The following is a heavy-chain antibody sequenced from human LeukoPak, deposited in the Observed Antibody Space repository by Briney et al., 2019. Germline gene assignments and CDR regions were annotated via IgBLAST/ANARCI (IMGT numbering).Heavy chain of an antibody. D-gene: IGHD2-15*01. V-gene: IGHV1-18*01. CDR3: ARSYCSGGSCYARLDY. CDR2: ISAYNGNT. CDR1: GYTFTSYG. J-gene: IGHJ4*02. Sequence: ASVKVSCKASGYTFTSYGISWVRQAPGQGLEWMGWISAYNGNTNYAQKLQGRVTITRDTSASTAYMELSSLRSEDTAVYYCARSYCSGGSCYARLDYWGQGTLVTVSS.